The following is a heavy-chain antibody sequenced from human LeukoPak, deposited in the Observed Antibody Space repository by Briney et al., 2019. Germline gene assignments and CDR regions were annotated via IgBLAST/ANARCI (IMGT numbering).Heavy chain of an antibody. CDR2: ISGSGGST. CDR3: ARVAYYYDSSGYYYLDY. J-gene: IGHJ4*02. D-gene: IGHD3-22*01. CDR1: GFTFSSYA. V-gene: IGHV3-23*01. Sequence: GGSLRLSCAASGFTFSSYAMSWVRQAPGKGLEWVSAISGSGGSTYYADSVKGRFTISRDNSKNTLYLQMNSLRAEDTAVYYCARVAYYYDSSGYYYLDYWGQGTLVTVSS.